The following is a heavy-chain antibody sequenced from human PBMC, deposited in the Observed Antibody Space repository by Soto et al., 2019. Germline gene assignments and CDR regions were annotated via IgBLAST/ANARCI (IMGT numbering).Heavy chain of an antibody. Sequence: PGGSLRLSCAASGFTFSSYGMHWVRQAPGKGLEWVAAISYDGSNKYYADSVKGRFTISRDNSKNTLYLQMNSLRAEDTAVYYCAKGVAAAYYYGMDVWGQGTTVTVSS. CDR1: GFTFSSYG. V-gene: IGHV3-30*18. CDR2: ISYDGSNK. J-gene: IGHJ6*02. D-gene: IGHD6-13*01. CDR3: AKGVAAAYYYGMDV.